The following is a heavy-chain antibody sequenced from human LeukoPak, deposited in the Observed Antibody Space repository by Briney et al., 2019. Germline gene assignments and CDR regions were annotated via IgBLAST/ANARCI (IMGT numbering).Heavy chain of an antibody. Sequence: ASVKVSCKASGGTFSSYAISWARQAPGQGLEWMGWISGNNDNPNYGQKFQGRFTVTTDSSTSTAYMELRNLRSDDTAVYYCARDGTSTDDYWGQGTLVTVSS. V-gene: IGHV1-18*01. CDR3: ARDGTSTDDY. CDR2: ISGNNDNP. J-gene: IGHJ4*02. CDR1: GGTFSSYA. D-gene: IGHD2-2*01.